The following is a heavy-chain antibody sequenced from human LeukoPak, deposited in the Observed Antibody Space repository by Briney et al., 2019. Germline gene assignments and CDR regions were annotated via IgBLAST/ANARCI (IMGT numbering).Heavy chain of an antibody. CDR3: ARDRDGSAFDI. CDR2: INIDGTSI. Sequence: GGSLRLSCAASGFTFSSYWMHWVRQGPGKGLVWVSRINIDGTSINYADSVKGRFTISRDNAKNTVYLQMNSLRAEDTAVYYCARDRDGSAFDIWGQGTMVTVSS. D-gene: IGHD1-26*01. J-gene: IGHJ3*02. CDR1: GFTFSSYW. V-gene: IGHV3-74*01.